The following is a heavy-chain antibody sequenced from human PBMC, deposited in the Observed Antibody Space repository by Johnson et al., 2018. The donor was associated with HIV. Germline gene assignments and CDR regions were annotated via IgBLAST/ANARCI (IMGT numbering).Heavy chain of an antibody. D-gene: IGHD3-16*01. V-gene: IGHV3-13*01. CDR2: LGTAGDK. J-gene: IGHJ3*01. CDR3: AKPPSMGADAFDV. Sequence: VQLVESGGGLIQPGGSLRLSCAASGFTFSNYDMYWVRQPTGKGLEWVSGLGTAGDKYYADSVKGRFNISRDNSKNTLYLQMNSLRAEDSALYYCAKPPSMGADAFDVWGQGTMVTVSS. CDR1: GFTFSNYD.